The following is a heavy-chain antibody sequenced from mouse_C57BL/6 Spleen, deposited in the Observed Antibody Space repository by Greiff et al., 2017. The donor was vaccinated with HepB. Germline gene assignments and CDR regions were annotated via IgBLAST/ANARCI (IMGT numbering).Heavy chain of an antibody. D-gene: IGHD1-1*01. V-gene: IGHV5-17*01. CDR1: GFTFSDYG. Sequence: EVKLMESGGGLVKPGGSLKLSCAASGFTFSDYGMHWVRQAPEKGLEWVAYISSGSSTIYYADTVKGRFTISRDNAKNTLFLQMTSLRSEDTAMYYCARPSTTAVDYYAMDYWGQGTSVTVSS. CDR2: ISSGSSTI. CDR3: ARPSTTAVDYYAMDY. J-gene: IGHJ4*01.